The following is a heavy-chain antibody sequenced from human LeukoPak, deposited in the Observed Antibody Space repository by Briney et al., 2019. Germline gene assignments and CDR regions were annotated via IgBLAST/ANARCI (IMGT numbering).Heavy chain of an antibody. J-gene: IGHJ4*02. Sequence: GGSLRLSCAASGFTFSSYAMHWVRQAPGKGLEWVAVISYDGSNKYYADSVKGRSTISRDNSKNTLYLQMNSLRAEDTAVYYCARGYSGYDFWGQGTLVTVSS. CDR3: ARGYSGYDF. V-gene: IGHV3-30*01. CDR2: ISYDGSNK. D-gene: IGHD5-12*01. CDR1: GFTFSSYA.